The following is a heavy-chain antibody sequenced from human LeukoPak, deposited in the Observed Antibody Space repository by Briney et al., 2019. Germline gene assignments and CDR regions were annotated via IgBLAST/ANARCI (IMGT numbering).Heavy chain of an antibody. CDR3: AREFTQGAYYYGSGSYPFDY. J-gene: IGHJ4*02. D-gene: IGHD3-10*01. CDR2: IIPIFGTA. Sequence: SVKVSCKASGGTFSSYAISWVRQAPGQGLEWMGGIIPIFGTANYAQKFQGRVTITADESTSTAYMELSSLRSEDTAVYYCAREFTQGAYYYGSGSYPFDYWGQGTLVTVPS. CDR1: GGTFSSYA. V-gene: IGHV1-69*13.